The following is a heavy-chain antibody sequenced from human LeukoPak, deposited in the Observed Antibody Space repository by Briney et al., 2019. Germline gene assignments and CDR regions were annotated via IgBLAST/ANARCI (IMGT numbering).Heavy chain of an antibody. V-gene: IGHV1-46*01. CDR3: AREGSGWYVIDY. CDR1: GYTFTSNY. Sequence: ASVKDSCKASGYTFTSNYIHWVRQAPGQGLEWMGMIYPRDGSTSYAQKFQGRVTVTRDTSISTAYMELSRLRSDDTAVYYCAREGSGWYVIDYWGQGTLVTVSS. D-gene: IGHD6-19*01. J-gene: IGHJ4*02. CDR2: IYPRDGST.